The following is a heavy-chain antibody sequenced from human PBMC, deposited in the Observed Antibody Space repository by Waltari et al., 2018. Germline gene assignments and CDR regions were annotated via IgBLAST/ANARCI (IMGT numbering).Heavy chain of an antibody. V-gene: IGHV3-15*04. J-gene: IGHJ4*02. D-gene: IGHD2-8*01. CDR3: TTALPGYCSNGVCYNFDY. CDR2: IESKTDGGTT. CDR1: GFTFSNAW. Sequence: EVQLVESGGGLVKPGGSLRLSCAASGFTFSNAWMSWVRQAPGKGLEGVGRIESKTDGGTTDYAAPMKGRFTISRDDSKNTLYLQMNSLKTEDTAVYYCTTALPGYCSNGVCYNFDYWGQGTLVTVSS.